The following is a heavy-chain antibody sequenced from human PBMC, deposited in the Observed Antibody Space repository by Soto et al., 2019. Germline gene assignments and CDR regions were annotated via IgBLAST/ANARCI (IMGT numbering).Heavy chain of an antibody. D-gene: IGHD2-15*01. CDR3: ARVAGSPTTPLYGMDV. Sequence: GESLKISCKGSGYSFTSYWISWVRQMPGKGLEWMGRIDPSDSYTNYSPSFQGHVTISADKSISTAYLQWSSLKASDTAMYYCARVAGSPTTPLYGMDVWGQGTTVTVSS. J-gene: IGHJ6*02. CDR1: GYSFTSYW. CDR2: IDPSDSYT. V-gene: IGHV5-10-1*01.